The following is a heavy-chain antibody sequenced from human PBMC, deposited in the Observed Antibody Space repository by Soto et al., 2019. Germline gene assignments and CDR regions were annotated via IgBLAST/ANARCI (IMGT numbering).Heavy chain of an antibody. CDR2: IYWDDDK. J-gene: IGHJ5*01. Sequence: TLSLTCPVSGGSISSYYWSWFRPPPGKALEWLALIYWDDDKRFSPFLDNRVTITKDTSKNQVVLTMTNMDPVDTATYYCAHRPSDGSGSSNWFDSWGQGILVTVSS. D-gene: IGHD3-10*01. V-gene: IGHV2-5*08. CDR1: GGSISSYYW. CDR3: AHRPSDGSGSSNWFDS.